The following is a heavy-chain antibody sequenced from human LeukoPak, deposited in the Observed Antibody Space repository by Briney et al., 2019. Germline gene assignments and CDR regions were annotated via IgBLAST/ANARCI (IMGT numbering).Heavy chain of an antibody. J-gene: IGHJ5*02. CDR1: GYTFTGYY. CDR3: ARGFFYDYVWGSYRRLGSKINWSDP. D-gene: IGHD3-16*02. CDR2: INPNSGGT. V-gene: IGHV1-2*06. Sequence: ASVKVSCKASGYTFTGYYMHWVRQAPGQGLEWMGRINPNSGGTNYAQKFQGRVTMTRDTSISTAYMELSRLRSDDTAVYYCARGFFYDYVWGSYRRLGSKINWSDPWGQGTLVTVSS.